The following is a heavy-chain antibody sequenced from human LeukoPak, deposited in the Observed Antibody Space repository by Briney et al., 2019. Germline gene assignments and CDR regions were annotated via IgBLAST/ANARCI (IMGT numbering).Heavy chain of an antibody. D-gene: IGHD4-17*01. J-gene: IGHJ4*02. CDR2: ISAYNGNT. V-gene: IGHV1-18*01. CDR1: GYTFTSYG. CDR3: ARAPGTTVTTTLDY. Sequence: EASVKVSCKASGYTFTSYGISWVRQAPGQGLEWMGWISAYNGNTNYAQKLQGRVTMTTDTSTSTAYMELRSLRSDDTAVYYCARAPGTTVTTTLDYWGQGTLVTVSS.